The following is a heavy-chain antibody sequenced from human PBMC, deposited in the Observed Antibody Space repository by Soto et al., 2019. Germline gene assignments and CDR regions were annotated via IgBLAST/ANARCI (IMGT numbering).Heavy chain of an antibody. CDR1: GYTFTSYG. V-gene: IGHV1-18*01. D-gene: IGHD6-19*01. CDR3: AREVAVAGNHYYYYYGMDV. CDR2: ISAYNGNT. Sequence: ASVKVSCKASGYTFTSYGISWVRQAPGQGLEWMGWISAYNGNTNYAQKIQGRVTMTTDTSTSTAYMELRSLRSDDTAVYYCAREVAVAGNHYYYYYGMDVWGQGTTVTVSS. J-gene: IGHJ6*02.